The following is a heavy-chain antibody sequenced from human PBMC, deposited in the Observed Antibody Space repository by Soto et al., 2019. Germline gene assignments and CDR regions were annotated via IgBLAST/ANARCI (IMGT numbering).Heavy chain of an antibody. J-gene: IGHJ3*02. CDR1: GFTFSSYW. V-gene: IGHV3-74*01. D-gene: IGHD6-25*01. Sequence: GGSLRLSCAASGFTFSSYWMHWVRQAPGKGLVWVSRINSVGSSTSYADSVKGRFTISRDNAKNTLYLQMNSLRADDTAVYYCAREAAIWDAFDIWGQGTMVTVSS. CDR3: AREAAIWDAFDI. CDR2: INSVGSST.